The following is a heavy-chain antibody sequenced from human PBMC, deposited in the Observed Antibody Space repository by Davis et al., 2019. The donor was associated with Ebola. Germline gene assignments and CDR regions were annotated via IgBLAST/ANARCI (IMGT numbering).Heavy chain of an antibody. V-gene: IGHV4-30-4*02. CDR2: IYYTGNT. Sequence: PSETLSLTCSVSGGPISGGDFYWSWIRQPPGKGLEWIGYIYYTGNTYYSPSLESRTTISLDASKNQFSLRLSSVTAADTAVYYCARGGLVPAALYLWGQGTMVTVSS. J-gene: IGHJ3*01. CDR1: GGPISGGDFY. CDR3: ARGGLVPAALYL. D-gene: IGHD2-2*01.